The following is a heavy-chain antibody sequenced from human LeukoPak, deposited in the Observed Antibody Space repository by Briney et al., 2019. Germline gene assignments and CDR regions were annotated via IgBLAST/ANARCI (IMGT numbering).Heavy chain of an antibody. J-gene: IGHJ5*02. Sequence: GESLKISCKGSGYSFISYWIGWVRQMPGKGLEWMGIIYPGDSDTRYSPSFQGQVTISADKSVSTAYLQWGSLKASDTAMYYCARRSIAAAGTWWFDPWGQGTLVTVSS. D-gene: IGHD6-13*01. V-gene: IGHV5-51*01. CDR3: ARRSIAAAGTWWFDP. CDR2: IYPGDSDT. CDR1: GYSFISYW.